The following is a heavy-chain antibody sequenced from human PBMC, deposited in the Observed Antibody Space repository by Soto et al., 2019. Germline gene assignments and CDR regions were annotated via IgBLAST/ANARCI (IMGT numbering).Heavy chain of an antibody. Sequence: QVQLVESGGGVVQPGRSLRLSCAASGFTFSSYAIHVVRQAPVKGLECVAFISYDGSNKYYADSVKGRFTIYRDNSKHTLYLQRDSLRAWDPGVYYCASEGLGSDYYFPHWGQGTLVTVSS. CDR2: ISYDGSNK. V-gene: IGHV3-30-3*01. D-gene: IGHD1-26*01. CDR3: ASEGLGSDYYFPH. CDR1: GFTFSSYA. J-gene: IGHJ1*01.